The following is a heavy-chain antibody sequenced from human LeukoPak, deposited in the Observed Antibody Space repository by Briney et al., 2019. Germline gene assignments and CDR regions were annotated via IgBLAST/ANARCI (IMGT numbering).Heavy chain of an antibody. D-gene: IGHD2-2*01. CDR2: IDPNSGGT. CDR1: GYTFTVYY. V-gene: IGHV1-2*02. J-gene: IGHJ6*02. Sequence: ASVTVSFKASGYTFTVYYMHWVRQAPGQGHEGMGWIDPNSGGTNYAQKFQGRVTINRNTSISTAYMELSSLRSEDTAVYYCARVGGYCSSTSCYGGYYYYYGMDVWGQGTTVTVSS. CDR3: ARVGGYCSSTSCYGGYYYYYGMDV.